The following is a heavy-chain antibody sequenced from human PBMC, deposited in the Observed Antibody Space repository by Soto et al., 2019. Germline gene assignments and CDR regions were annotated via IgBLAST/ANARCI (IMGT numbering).Heavy chain of an antibody. J-gene: IGHJ3*02. CDR2: IYPGDSDT. D-gene: IGHD6-6*01. Sequence: GESLKISCKGSGYSFTSYLIGWVRQMPGKGLEWMGIIYPGDSDTRYSPSFQGQVTISADKSISTAYLQWSSLKASDNAMYYCARNFQGKRVYRSYAFDMWGPGNMVTV. CDR3: ARNFQGKRVYRSYAFDM. V-gene: IGHV5-51*01. CDR1: GYSFTSYL.